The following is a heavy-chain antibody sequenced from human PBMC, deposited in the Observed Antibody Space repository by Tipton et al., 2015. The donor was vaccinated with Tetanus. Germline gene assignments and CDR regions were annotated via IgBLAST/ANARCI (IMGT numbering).Heavy chain of an antibody. CDR1: GYSFTSYW. CDR3: ARAARAGYQLYYYADY. CDR2: IYPGDSDT. J-gene: IGHJ4*02. V-gene: IGHV5-51*01. D-gene: IGHD2-2*01. Sequence: VQLVQSGAEVKKPGESLKISCKGSGYSFTSYWIGWVRQMPGKGLEWMGIIYPGDSDTKYSPSFQGQVTISGDKSISTAYLQRRSLKAPDAAVDYCARAARAGYQLYYYADYWGQGPLVTVSS.